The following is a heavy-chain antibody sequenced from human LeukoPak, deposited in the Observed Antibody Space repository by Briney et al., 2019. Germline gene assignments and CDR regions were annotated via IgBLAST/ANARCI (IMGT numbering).Heavy chain of an antibody. CDR3: ARGRYYYDSSGYYGYFDY. Sequence: GGSLRLSCAASGFTFSYFYMSWIRQAPGKGLEWVSYISSSGSTIFYADSVKGRFTISRDNAKNSLYLQMNSLRAEDTAVYYCARGRYYYDSSGYYGYFDYWGQGTLVTVSS. J-gene: IGHJ4*02. CDR1: GFTFSYFY. CDR2: ISSSGSTI. V-gene: IGHV3-11*01. D-gene: IGHD3-22*01.